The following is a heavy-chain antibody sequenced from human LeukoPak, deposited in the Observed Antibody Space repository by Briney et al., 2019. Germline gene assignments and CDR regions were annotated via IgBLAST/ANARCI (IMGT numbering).Heavy chain of an antibody. CDR3: ARGGSFFDY. J-gene: IGHJ4*02. CDR1: GFTFSSYS. Sequence: GGSLRLSCAASGFTFSSYSMNWVRQAPGKGLEWVSFISTSSSYIYYADSLKGRFTISRDNAKNSLYLQMNSLRAEDTAVYYCARGGSFFDYWGQGTLVTVSS. V-gene: IGHV3-21*01. CDR2: ISTSSSYI. D-gene: IGHD1-26*01.